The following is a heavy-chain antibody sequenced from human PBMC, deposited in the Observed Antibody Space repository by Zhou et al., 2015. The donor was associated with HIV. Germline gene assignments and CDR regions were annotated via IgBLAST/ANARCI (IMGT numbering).Heavy chain of an antibody. D-gene: IGHD2-2*01. CDR1: GYTFTDHY. Sequence: QVQLVQSGAEVEKPGASVKVSCKASGYTFTDHYIHWLRQAPGQGLEWMGRIRPNTGGTNYAQKFQGRVTMTRDTSISTAYMELRRLTSDDTAVYYCAREGXRSSICYGWLDPWGQGTLVTVSS. CDR2: IRPNTGGT. V-gene: IGHV1-2*06. CDR3: AREGXRSSICYGWLDP. J-gene: IGHJ5*02.